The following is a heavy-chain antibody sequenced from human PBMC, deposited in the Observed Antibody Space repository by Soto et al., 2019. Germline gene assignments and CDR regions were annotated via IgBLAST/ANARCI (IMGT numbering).Heavy chain of an antibody. V-gene: IGHV3-21*01. CDR2: ISSSSSYI. Sequence: GGSLRLSCAASGFTFSSYSMNWVRQAPGKGLEWVSSISSSSSYIYYADSVKGRFTISRDNAKNSLYLQMNSLRAEDTAVYYCARDPNYYDSSGYYFDYYYGMDVWGQGTTVTVSS. D-gene: IGHD3-22*01. CDR3: ARDPNYYDSSGYYFDYYYGMDV. J-gene: IGHJ6*02. CDR1: GFTFSSYS.